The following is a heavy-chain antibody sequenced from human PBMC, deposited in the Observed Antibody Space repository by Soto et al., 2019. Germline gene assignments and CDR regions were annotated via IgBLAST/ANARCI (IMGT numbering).Heavy chain of an antibody. V-gene: IGHV3-48*02. J-gene: IGHJ4*02. D-gene: IGHD3-22*01. CDR3: ARATEYYDSSGYYRYYFDY. Sequence: GGSLRLSCAASGFTFSSYSMNWVRQAPGKGLEWVSFISSSRTTKYYADSVKGRFTISSDNAKNSLYLQMNSLRDEDTAVYYCARATEYYDSSGYYRYYFDYWGQGT. CDR1: GFTFSSYS. CDR2: ISSSRTTK.